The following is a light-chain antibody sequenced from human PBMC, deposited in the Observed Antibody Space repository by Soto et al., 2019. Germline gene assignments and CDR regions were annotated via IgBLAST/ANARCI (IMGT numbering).Light chain of an antibody. Sequence: QSAITQPSYVSGSPGQSITISCTGTSSDVGGYNFVSWYQQHPVQAPKVIILEVTKRPSGVSNRFSGSKSGNTASLTISGLQAEDEADYYCSSLTSSITYVFGTGTKVTAL. CDR1: SSDVGGYNF. CDR3: SSLTSSITYV. CDR2: EVT. V-gene: IGLV2-14*01. J-gene: IGLJ1*01.